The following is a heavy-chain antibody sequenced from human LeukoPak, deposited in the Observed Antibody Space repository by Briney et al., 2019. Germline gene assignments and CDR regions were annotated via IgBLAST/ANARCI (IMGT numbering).Heavy chain of an antibody. D-gene: IGHD6-13*01. J-gene: IGHJ5*02. CDR3: ARWGLSSSWYVNWFDP. CDR1: GGSISSYY. Sequence: SETLSLTCTVSGGSISSYYWSWIRQPPGKGLEWIGYIYYSGSTNYNPSLKSRVTISVDTSKSQFSLKLSSVTAADTAVYYCARWGLSSSWYVNWFDPWGQGTLVTVSS. CDR2: IYYSGST. V-gene: IGHV4-59*01.